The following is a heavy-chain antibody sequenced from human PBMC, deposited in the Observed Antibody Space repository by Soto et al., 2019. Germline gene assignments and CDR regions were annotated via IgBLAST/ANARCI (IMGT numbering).Heavy chain of an antibody. D-gene: IGHD3-9*01. V-gene: IGHV1-18*01. J-gene: IGHJ6*02. CDR2: INPYNGDT. Sequence: AAVKVSCKGSGYTFTTYGITWVRQAPGQGLEWMGWINPYNGDTNYAQKFWGRVTMTTDTSTSTAYMEVRSLTSDDTAVYYCARARFYDILTGPKDYYYGMDVWGQGTTVTVSS. CDR3: ARARFYDILTGPKDYYYGMDV. CDR1: GYTFTTYG.